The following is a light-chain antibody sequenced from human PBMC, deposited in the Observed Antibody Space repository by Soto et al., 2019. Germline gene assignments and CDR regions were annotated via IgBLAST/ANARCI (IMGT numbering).Light chain of an antibody. CDR3: QQYNNWPPFT. V-gene: IGKV3-15*01. CDR1: QSVGSK. CDR2: DAS. Sequence: EIVMTQSPATLSVSPGERASLSCRASQSVGSKLAWYQHKPGQAPRLLIYDASTRATGFPARFSGSGSGTEFTLTISSLQPEYFAVYYCQQYNNWPPFTFGPGTKVDIK. J-gene: IGKJ3*01.